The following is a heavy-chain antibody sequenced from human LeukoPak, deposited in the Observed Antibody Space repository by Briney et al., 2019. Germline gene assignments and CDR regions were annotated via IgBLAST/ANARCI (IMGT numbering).Heavy chain of an antibody. CDR1: AASISTTTYY. CDR3: ARRNQRGYCSGGSCYPGHNWFDP. CDR2: VSYSGSV. Sequence: SETLSLTCTVSAASISTTTYYWDWIRQPPGEGPEWIGSVSYSGSVYNPSLKSRVTISVDTSKNQFSLKLSSVTAADTAVYYCARRNQRGYCSGGSCYPGHNWFDPWGQGTLVTVSS. J-gene: IGHJ5*02. V-gene: IGHV4-39*01. D-gene: IGHD2-15*01.